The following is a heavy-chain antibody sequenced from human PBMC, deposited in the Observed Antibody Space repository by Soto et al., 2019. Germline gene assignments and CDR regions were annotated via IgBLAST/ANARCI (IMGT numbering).Heavy chain of an antibody. V-gene: IGHV4-31*03. D-gene: IGHD3-10*02. CDR2: IDNSGST. CDR1: GASVSTGVYY. J-gene: IGHJ4*02. Sequence: PSETLSLTCTVSGASVSTGVYYWTWIRQHPGNGLEWIGYIDNSGSTYYNPSLTGRVDISVDTSKNEFSLNLQSLTAADTAFYYCAGAVSDFDVRSYRTSYFDHWGQGIMVTVYS. CDR3: AGAVSDFDVRSYRTSYFDH.